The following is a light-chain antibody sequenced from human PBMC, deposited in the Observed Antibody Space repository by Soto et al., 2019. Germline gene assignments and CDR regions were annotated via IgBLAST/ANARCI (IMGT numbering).Light chain of an antibody. V-gene: IGKV1-33*01. J-gene: IGKJ4*01. CDR2: DAS. Sequence: DIQMTQSPSSLSASVGDRVTITCQASQDINKNLIWYQQKPGKAPKLLIYDASDLETGVPSRFSGSGFGSDFTLIISSLQPEDFASYYCQQTYLSPPTFGGETKVEIK. CDR3: QQTYLSPPT. CDR1: QDINKN.